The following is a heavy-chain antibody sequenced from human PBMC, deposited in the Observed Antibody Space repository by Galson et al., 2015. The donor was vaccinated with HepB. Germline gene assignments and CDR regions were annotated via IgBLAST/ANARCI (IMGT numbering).Heavy chain of an antibody. Sequence: SLRLSCAASGFTFSTYAMSWVRQAPGKGLEWVSYISSSGDTTFYVDSVKGRFTISRDKSKNTLYLQMNSLRAEDTAVYYCATMGAHGSSTSCAFDYWGQGTLVTVSS. V-gene: IGHV3-23*01. CDR3: ATMGAHGSSTSCAFDY. CDR2: ISSSGDTT. D-gene: IGHD2-2*01. J-gene: IGHJ4*02. CDR1: GFTFSTYA.